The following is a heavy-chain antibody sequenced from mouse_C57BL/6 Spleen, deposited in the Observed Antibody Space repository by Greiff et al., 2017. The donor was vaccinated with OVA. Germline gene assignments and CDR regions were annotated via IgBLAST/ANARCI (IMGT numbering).Heavy chain of an antibody. CDR2: ISSGGSYT. V-gene: IGHV5-6*02. CDR3: ARQWDAYYFDY. D-gene: IGHD4-1*01. J-gene: IGHJ2*01. Sequence: EVKLVESGGDLVKPGGSLKLSCAASGFTFSSYGMSWVRQTPDKRLEWVATISSGGSYTYYPDSVKGRFTISRDNAKNTLYLQMSSLKSEDTAMYYGARQWDAYYFDYWGQGTTLTVSS. CDR1: GFTFSSYG.